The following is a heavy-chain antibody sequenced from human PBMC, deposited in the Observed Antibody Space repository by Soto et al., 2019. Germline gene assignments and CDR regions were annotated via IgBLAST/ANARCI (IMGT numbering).Heavy chain of an antibody. CDR1: GFTFSSYG. CDR3: AKTRPSYYYDSSGYYYFDY. CDR2: ISYDGSNK. J-gene: IGHJ4*02. V-gene: IGHV3-30*18. D-gene: IGHD3-22*01. Sequence: QVQLVESGGGVVQPGRSLRLSCAASGFTFSSYGMHWVRQAPGKGLEWVAVISYDGSNKYYADSVKGRFTISRDNSKNTLYLQMNSLRAEDTAVYYCAKTRPSYYYDSSGYYYFDYWGQGTPVTVSS.